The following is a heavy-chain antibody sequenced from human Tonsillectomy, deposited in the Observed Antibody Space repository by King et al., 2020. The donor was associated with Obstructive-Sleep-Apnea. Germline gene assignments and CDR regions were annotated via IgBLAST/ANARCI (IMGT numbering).Heavy chain of an antibody. J-gene: IGHJ4*02. D-gene: IGHD5-18*01. CDR3: ARAVDTAMVYYFDY. Sequence: QLVQSGGGLVQPGGSLRLSCAASGFTFSSYSMNWVRQAPGKGLEWVSYISSSISTIYYADSVKGRFTISRDNAKNSLYLQMNSLRAEDTAVYYCARAVDTAMVYYFDYWGQGTLVTVSS. CDR1: GFTFSSYS. CDR2: ISSSISTI. V-gene: IGHV3-48*04.